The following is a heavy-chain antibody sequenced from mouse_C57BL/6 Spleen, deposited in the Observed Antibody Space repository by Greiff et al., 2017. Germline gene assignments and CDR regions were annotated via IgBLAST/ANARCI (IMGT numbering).Heavy chain of an antibody. CDR1: GFTFSDYG. CDR2: ISSGSSTI. J-gene: IGHJ4*01. CDR3: ARDGWLPHYYAMDY. V-gene: IGHV5-17*01. Sequence: EVQLVESGGGLVKPGGSLKLSCAASGFTFSDYGMHWVRQAPEKGLEWVAYISSGSSTIYYADTVKGRFTISRDNAKNTLFLQMTSLRSEDTAMYYCARDGWLPHYYAMDYWGQGTSVTVSS. D-gene: IGHD2-3*01.